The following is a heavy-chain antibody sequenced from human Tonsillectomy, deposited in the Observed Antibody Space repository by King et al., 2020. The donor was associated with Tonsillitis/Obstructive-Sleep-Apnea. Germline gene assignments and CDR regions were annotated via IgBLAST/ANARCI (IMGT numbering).Heavy chain of an antibody. CDR1: GYSFTSHW. CDR3: ARHGDDYVPPDH. CDR2: IYPGDSDT. J-gene: IGHJ4*02. Sequence: VQLVESGAEVKKPGESLKISCKGSGYSFTSHWIGWVRQMPGKGLEWMAIIYPGDSDTKYSPSFQGQVTISPDKSISTAYLQWSTRKASDTAMYYCARHGDDYVPPDHWGQGTLVTVSS. V-gene: IGHV5-51*01. D-gene: IGHD4-17*01.